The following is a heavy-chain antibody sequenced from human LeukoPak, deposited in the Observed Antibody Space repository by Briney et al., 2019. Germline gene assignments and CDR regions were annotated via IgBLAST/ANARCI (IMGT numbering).Heavy chain of an antibody. Sequence: PSETLSLTCTVSGGSISSYYWSWIRQPAGKGLEWIGRIYTSGSTKYNPSLKSRVTISADTSKNQISLKLSSVTAADTAVYYCASGAQYSSGWYFFDYWGQGTLVTVSS. D-gene: IGHD6-19*01. CDR2: IYTSGST. J-gene: IGHJ4*02. V-gene: IGHV4-4*07. CDR3: ASGAQYSSGWYFFDY. CDR1: GGSISSYY.